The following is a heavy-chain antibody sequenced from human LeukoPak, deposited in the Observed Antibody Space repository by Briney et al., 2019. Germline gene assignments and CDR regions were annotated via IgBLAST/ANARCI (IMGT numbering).Heavy chain of an antibody. CDR1: GFTFSSYG. V-gene: IGHV3-30*03. CDR2: ISYDGSIK. Sequence: PGGSLRLSCAASGFTFSSYGMHWVRQAPGKGLEWVAVISYDGSIKYYADSVKGRFTISRDNSKNTLYLQMNSLRAEDTAVYYCASQGAYDSSGYSPDYWGQGTLVTVSS. D-gene: IGHD3-22*01. CDR3: ASQGAYDSSGYSPDY. J-gene: IGHJ4*02.